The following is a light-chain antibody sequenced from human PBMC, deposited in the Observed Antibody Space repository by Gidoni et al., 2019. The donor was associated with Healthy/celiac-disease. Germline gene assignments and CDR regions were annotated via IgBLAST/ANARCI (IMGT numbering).Light chain of an antibody. CDR3: QQYNNFLT. J-gene: IGKJ4*01. CDR2: GAS. Sequence: EILLPQSPATLSVSPGERATLSCRASQSVSSNLAWYQQKPGQAPRLLIYGASTRATGIPARFSGSGSGTEFTLTISSLQSEDFAVYYCQQYNNFLTFGGGTKVEIK. CDR1: QSVSSN. V-gene: IGKV3-15*01.